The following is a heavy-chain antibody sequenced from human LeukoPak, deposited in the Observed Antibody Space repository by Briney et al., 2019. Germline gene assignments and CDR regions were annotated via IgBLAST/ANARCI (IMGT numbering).Heavy chain of an antibody. CDR1: GYSINSAYY. V-gene: IGHV4-38-2*01. CDR3: ARLTPGKNWFDP. D-gene: IGHD3-10*01. J-gene: IGHJ5*02. Sequence: SXTLSLTCAVSGYSINSAYYWGWIRQPPGKGLEWIGSMYHSGITYYNPSLKSRVTISVDTSKNQFSLKLNSVTAADTAVYYCARLTPGKNWFDPWGQGTLVTVSS. CDR2: MYHSGIT.